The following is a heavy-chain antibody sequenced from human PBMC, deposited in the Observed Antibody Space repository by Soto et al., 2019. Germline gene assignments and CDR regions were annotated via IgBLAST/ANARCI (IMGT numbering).Heavy chain of an antibody. V-gene: IGHV3-7*01. D-gene: IGHD3-3*01. Sequence: PGGSLRLSCAASGFSFSSYWMSWVRQAPGKGLEWVANIKQDGSEKYYVDSVKGRFTISRDNAKNSLYLQMNSLRAEDTAVYYCASPSPIKILVLVLIPSFYMDVWRKAITVNVS. J-gene: IGHJ6*03. CDR3: ASPSPIKILVLVLIPSFYMDV. CDR2: IKQDGSEK. CDR1: GFSFSSYW.